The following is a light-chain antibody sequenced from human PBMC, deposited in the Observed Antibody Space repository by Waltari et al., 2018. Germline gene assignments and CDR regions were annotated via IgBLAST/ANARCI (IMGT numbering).Light chain of an antibody. V-gene: IGKV1-5*03. J-gene: IGKJ4*01. CDR2: KTS. CDR3: QQYNVYSLT. Sequence: DIQMTQSPSTLSASVGDRVTITCRASQSISNWLAWYQQKPGKAPKFLIYKTSNLESGVPSSFSGSGSGTEFTLTISSLQPDDFATYYCQQYNVYSLTFGGGTKVEIK. CDR1: QSISNW.